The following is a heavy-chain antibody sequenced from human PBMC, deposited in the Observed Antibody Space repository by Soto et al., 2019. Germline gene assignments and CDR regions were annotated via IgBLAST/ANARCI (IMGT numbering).Heavy chain of an antibody. J-gene: IGHJ4*02. CDR1: GASVSGDGSY. Sequence: QVQLQESGPGLVKPSQTLSLTCLVSGASVSGDGSYCSWIRQHPGKGLELIGYTHNSGSTYSNPFLENRVAMSIDTSKNQFSLRLSSVTAADSAVYFCARDLGSEQWFFDNWGQGILVTVSS. D-gene: IGHD6-19*01. V-gene: IGHV4-31*03. CDR2: THNSGST. CDR3: ARDLGSEQWFFDN.